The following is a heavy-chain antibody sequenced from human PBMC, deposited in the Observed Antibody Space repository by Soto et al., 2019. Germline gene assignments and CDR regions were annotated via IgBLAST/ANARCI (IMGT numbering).Heavy chain of an antibody. CDR2: IYYSGST. V-gene: IGHV4-61*01. CDR1: GGSVSSGSYY. CDR3: ARNGGYENWFDP. J-gene: IGHJ5*02. D-gene: IGHD1-1*01. Sequence: QVQLQESGPGLVKPSETLSLTCTVSGGSVSSGSYYWSWIRQPPGKGLEWIGYIYYSGSTNYNPTLKRRVPISVDTSKNQFSLKLSSVTAADTAVDYCARNGGYENWFDPWGQGTLVTVSS.